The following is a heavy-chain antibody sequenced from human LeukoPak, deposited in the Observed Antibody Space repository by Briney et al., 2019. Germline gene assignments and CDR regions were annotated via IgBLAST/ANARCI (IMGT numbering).Heavy chain of an antibody. CDR3: ARDPTRGYSYGATSYYYYGMDV. CDR1: GGTFSSYA. J-gene: IGHJ6*02. V-gene: IGHV1-69*13. CDR2: IIPMFGTA. D-gene: IGHD5-18*01. Sequence: SVKVSCKASGGTFSSYAISWVRQAPGQGLEWMGGIIPMFGTANYAQKFQGRVTITADESTSTAYMELSSLRSEDTAVYYCARDPTRGYSYGATSYYYYGMDVWGQGTTVTVSS.